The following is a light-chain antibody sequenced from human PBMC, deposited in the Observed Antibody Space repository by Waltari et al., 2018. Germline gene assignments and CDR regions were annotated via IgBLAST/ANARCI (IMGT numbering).Light chain of an antibody. CDR3: SSYTSSSTLE. CDR2: WVS. Sequence: QSALTQPASVSGSPGQSIPISCPGTSSYVGGYNYVSWYQQHPGKAPKLMIYWVSNRPSWFSNRFSGSKSGNTASLPISGLQAEDEADYYCSSYTSSSTLEFGGGTKLTVL. CDR1: SSYVGGYNY. V-gene: IGLV2-14*01. J-gene: IGLJ3*02.